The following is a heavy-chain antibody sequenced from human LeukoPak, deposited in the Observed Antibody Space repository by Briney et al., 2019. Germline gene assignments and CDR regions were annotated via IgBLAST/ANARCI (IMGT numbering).Heavy chain of an antibody. J-gene: IGHJ4*02. D-gene: IGHD3-10*01. V-gene: IGHV1-2*02. CDR2: NNTKSGGT. CDR3: ARDLSYYTSGYCDY. Sequence: ASVKVSCKASGYTFTGYNMQWGRQTPGEGRERIGWNNTKSGGTNYAQKFQGRVTITRDTSISTAYMEVSRLRSDDTAVYYCARDLSYYTSGYCDYWGQGTRVTVSS. CDR1: GYTFTGYN.